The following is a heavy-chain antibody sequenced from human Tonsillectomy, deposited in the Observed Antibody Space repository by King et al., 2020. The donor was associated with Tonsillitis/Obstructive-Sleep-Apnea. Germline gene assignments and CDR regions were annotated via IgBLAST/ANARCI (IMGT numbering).Heavy chain of an antibody. CDR2: INPSGGST. J-gene: IGHJ1*01. CDR3: SRDRCSSTSCYKYFQH. Sequence: VQLVESGAEVKKPGASVKVSCKASGYTFTSYYMHWVRQAPGQGLEWMGIINPSGGSTSYAQKFQGRVTMTRDTSTSTVYMELSSLRSEDTAVYYCSRDRCSSTSCYKYFQHWGQGTLVSVSS. V-gene: IGHV1-46*01. D-gene: IGHD2-2*02. CDR1: GYTFTSYY.